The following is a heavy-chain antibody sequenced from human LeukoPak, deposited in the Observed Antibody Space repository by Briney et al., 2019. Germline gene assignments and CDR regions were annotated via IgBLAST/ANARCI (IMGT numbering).Heavy chain of an antibody. CDR3: ATEHCSSPSCYYYYGLAV. Sequence: ASVKLSCKASVGTFSSCAISWVRHAPGQGLEWVGRMIPILGIASYAQKFQGRVTITADKSTSTTYMELSSLRSEDTAVHSCATEHCSSPSCYYYYGLAVWGQGTTVTVSS. CDR1: VGTFSSCA. V-gene: IGHV1-69*04. D-gene: IGHD2-2*01. J-gene: IGHJ6*02. CDR2: MIPILGIA.